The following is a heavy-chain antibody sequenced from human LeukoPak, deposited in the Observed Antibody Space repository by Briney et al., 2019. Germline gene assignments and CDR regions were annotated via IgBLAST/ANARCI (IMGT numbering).Heavy chain of an antibody. D-gene: IGHD3-3*01. V-gene: IGHV4-4*02. CDR2: IYHSGST. J-gene: IGHJ4*02. CDR3: ARVWRRITIFGVVTAAPYFDY. Sequence: PSETLSLTCAVSGGSISSSNWWSWVRQPPGKGLEWIGEIYHSGSTNYNPSLKSRVTISVDKSKNQFSLKLSSVTAADTAVYYCARVWRRITIFGVVTAAPYFDYWGQGTLVTVSS. CDR1: GGSISSSNW.